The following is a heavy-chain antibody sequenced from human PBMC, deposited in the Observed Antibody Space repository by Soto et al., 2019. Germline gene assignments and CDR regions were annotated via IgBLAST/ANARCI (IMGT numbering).Heavy chain of an antibody. CDR1: GRSIESKDYF. V-gene: IGHV4-39*03. J-gene: IGHJ4*02. CDR3: RKVLVGPTRLRHTDSDF. Sequence: MSLTCAVSGRSIESKDYFWGWIRQPTGKGLEWIGSIDYNGVTYYDPSLKSRVAISKDTSKNQFSWTMTSVTAADTAVYHCRKVLVGPTRLRHTDSDFLGQGILVTVCS. D-gene: IGHD2-8*02. CDR2: IDYNGVT.